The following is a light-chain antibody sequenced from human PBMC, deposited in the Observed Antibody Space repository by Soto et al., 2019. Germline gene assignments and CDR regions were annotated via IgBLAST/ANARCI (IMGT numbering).Light chain of an antibody. CDR1: QSVSSSY. CDR3: QQYGRSPYT. V-gene: IGKV3-20*01. J-gene: IGKJ2*01. CDR2: GAS. Sequence: EIVLTQSPGTLSLSPGEIATLSCRASQSVSSSYLAWYQQKPGQAPRLLIYGASSRATGIPDRFSGSGSGTDFTLTISRLEPEDFAVYHCQQYGRSPYTFGQGTKLEIK.